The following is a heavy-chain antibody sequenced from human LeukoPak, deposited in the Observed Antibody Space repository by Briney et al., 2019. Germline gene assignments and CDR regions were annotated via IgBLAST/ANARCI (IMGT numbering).Heavy chain of an antibody. CDR1: GGSISSSSYY. CDR3: ARGLRRYCGVDCYSQCDY. V-gene: IGHV4-39*07. D-gene: IGHD2-21*02. CDR2: IYYSGST. Sequence: SETLSLTCTVSGGSISSSSYYWGWIRQPPGKGLECIGSIYYSGSTYYNPSLKSRVTISVDTSKNQFSLKLSSVTAADTAVYYCARGLRRYCGVDCYSQCDYWGQGTLVTVSS. J-gene: IGHJ4*02.